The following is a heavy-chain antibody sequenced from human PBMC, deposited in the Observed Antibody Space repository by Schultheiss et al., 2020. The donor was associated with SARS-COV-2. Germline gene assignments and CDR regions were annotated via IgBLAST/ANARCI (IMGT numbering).Heavy chain of an antibody. CDR1: GLTFSTAW. CDR2: IRSKANSYAT. D-gene: IGHD3-9*01. Sequence: GGSLRLSCADSGLTFSTAWMRWVRQAPGTGLEWVGRIRSKANSYATAYAASVKGRFTISRDDSKNTAYLQMNSLKTEDTAVYYCTMGSDWDYYYYMDVWGRESTVTV. CDR3: TMGSDWDYYYYMDV. V-gene: IGHV3-73*01. J-gene: IGHJ6*03.